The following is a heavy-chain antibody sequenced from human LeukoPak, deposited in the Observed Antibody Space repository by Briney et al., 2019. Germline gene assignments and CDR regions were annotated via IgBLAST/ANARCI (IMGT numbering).Heavy chain of an antibody. CDR1: GGSISSYY. J-gene: IGHJ3*02. CDR3: ARDRFFDSDAFDI. D-gene: IGHD3-9*01. Sequence: SETLSLTCTVSGGSISSYYWNWIRQPAGKGLEWIGRIYTSGSTNYNPSLKSRVTMSVDTSKNQFSLKLSSVTAADKAVYYCARDRFFDSDAFDIWGQGTVVTVSS. CDR2: IYTSGST. V-gene: IGHV4-4*07.